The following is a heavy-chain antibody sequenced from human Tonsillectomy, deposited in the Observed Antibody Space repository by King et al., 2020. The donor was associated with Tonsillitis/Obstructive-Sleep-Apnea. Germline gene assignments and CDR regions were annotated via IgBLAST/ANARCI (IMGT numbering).Heavy chain of an antibody. D-gene: IGHD3-10*01. CDR1: GYSFTSYW. CDR3: ASAGGYYSGMDV. J-gene: IGHJ6*02. V-gene: IGHV5-10-1*03. CDR2: IDPSDSYT. Sequence: EVQLVESGAEVKKPGESLRISCTGSGYSFTSYWISWVRQMPGKGLEWMGRIDPSDSYTDYSPSFQGHVTISVDKSISTAYLQWSSLKASDTAMYYCASAGGYYSGMDVWGHGTTVTVSS.